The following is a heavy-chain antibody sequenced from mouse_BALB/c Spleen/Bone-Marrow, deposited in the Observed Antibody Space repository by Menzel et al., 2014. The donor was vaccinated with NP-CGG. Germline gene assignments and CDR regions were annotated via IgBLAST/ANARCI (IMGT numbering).Heavy chain of an antibody. CDR1: GYTFTDYV. D-gene: IGHD3-3*01. Sequence: VKLMESGPELVKPGASVKMSCKASGYTFTDYVISWEKQRTGQGLEWIGEIYPGSGSTYYNEKFKGKATLTADKSSNTAYMQLSSLTSEDSAVYFCEGDVGYWGQGTTLTVSS. J-gene: IGHJ2*01. CDR2: IYPGSGST. V-gene: IGHV1-77*01. CDR3: EGDVGY.